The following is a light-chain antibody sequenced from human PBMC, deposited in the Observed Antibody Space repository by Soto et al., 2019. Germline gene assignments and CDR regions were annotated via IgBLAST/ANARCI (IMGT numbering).Light chain of an antibody. CDR1: SSDVGGYNY. CDR2: DVS. J-gene: IGLJ2*01. Sequence: QSALTQPASVSGSSGQSITISCTGTSSDVGGYNYVSWYQQHPGKAPKLMIYDVSNRPSGVSNRFSGSKSGNMASLTISGLQAEDEADYYCSSYTSSSTPHVVFGGGTKVTVL. CDR3: SSYTSSSTPHVV. V-gene: IGLV2-14*01.